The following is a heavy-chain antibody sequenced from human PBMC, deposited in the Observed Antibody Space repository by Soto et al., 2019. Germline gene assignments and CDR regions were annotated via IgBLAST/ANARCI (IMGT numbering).Heavy chain of an antibody. CDR3: ARDRAAGGY. D-gene: IGHD6-13*01. Sequence: EVQLVESGGGLVQPGGSLRLSCAASGFSFSHYEMNWVRQAPGKGLEWVAYISSGGNIIHYADSVRGRFTVSRDNARNSLFRQMNILRVEDTALYYCARDRAAGGYWGQGTLVTVSS. J-gene: IGHJ4*02. CDR1: GFSFSHYE. CDR2: ISSGGNII. V-gene: IGHV3-48*03.